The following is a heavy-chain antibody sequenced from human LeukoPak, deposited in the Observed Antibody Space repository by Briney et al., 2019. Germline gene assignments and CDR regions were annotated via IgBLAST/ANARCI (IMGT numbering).Heavy chain of an antibody. CDR1: GFTFSNYA. D-gene: IGHD3-10*01. V-gene: IGHV3-23*01. J-gene: IGHJ4*02. CDR3: ARDYYGSGYFDY. Sequence: GGSLRLSCAASGFTFSNYAMNWVRQAPGKGLEWVSDISGSGDTTYNADSVKGRFTISRDNSKNTLYLQMNSLRAEDTAVYYCARDYYGSGYFDYWGQGTLVTVSS. CDR2: ISGSGDTT.